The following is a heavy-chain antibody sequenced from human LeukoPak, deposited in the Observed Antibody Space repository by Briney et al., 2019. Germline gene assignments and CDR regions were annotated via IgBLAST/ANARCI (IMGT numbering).Heavy chain of an antibody. CDR1: GGSFRGYY. J-gene: IGHJ4*02. CDR2: IYYSGST. Sequence: SETLSLTCAVYGGSFRGYYWSWIRQPPGKGLEGIGYIYYSGSTNYNPSLRSRVTTSVDTSKNQFSLKLSSVTAADTAVYYCARHPSTGRDYWGQGTLVTVSS. D-gene: IGHD1-26*01. CDR3: ARHPSTGRDY. V-gene: IGHV4-59*08.